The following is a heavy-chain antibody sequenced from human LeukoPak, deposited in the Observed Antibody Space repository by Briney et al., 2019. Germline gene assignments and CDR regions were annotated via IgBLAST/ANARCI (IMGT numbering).Heavy chain of an antibody. CDR1: GGSISSYY. CDR2: INHSGST. D-gene: IGHD3-3*01. Sequence: PSETLSLTCTVSGGSISSYYWSWIRQPPGKGLEWIGEINHSGSTNYNPSLKSRVTISVDTSKNQFSLKLSSVTAADTAVYYCARGLSDYYDFWSGIPFYYYYGMDVWGQGTTVTVSS. J-gene: IGHJ6*02. V-gene: IGHV4-34*01. CDR3: ARGLSDYYDFWSGIPFYYYYGMDV.